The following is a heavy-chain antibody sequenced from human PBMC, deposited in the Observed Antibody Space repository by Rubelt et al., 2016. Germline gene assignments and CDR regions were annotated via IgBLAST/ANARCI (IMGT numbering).Heavy chain of an antibody. CDR1: GGTFSSYA. D-gene: IGHD6-6*01. Sequence: VSCKASGGTFSSYAISWVRQAPGQGLEWMGGIIPIFGTANYAQKFQGRVTITADESTSTAYMELSSLRSEDTAVYYCARESGYSSSSPPYDYWGQGTLVTVSS. CDR2: IIPIFGTA. J-gene: IGHJ4*02. V-gene: IGHV1-69*01. CDR3: ARESGYSSSSPPYDY.